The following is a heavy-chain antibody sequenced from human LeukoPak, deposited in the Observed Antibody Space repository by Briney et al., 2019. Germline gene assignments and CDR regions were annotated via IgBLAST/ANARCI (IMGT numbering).Heavy chain of an antibody. D-gene: IGHD1-26*01. J-gene: IGHJ6*03. CDR3: ARDRVGATSYYYYYMDV. Sequence: NPSETLSLTCAVSGGSISSSNWWSWVRQPPGKGLEWIGEIYHSGSTNYNPSLKSRVTISVDKSKNQFSLKLSSVTAADTAVYYCARDRVGATSYYYYYMDVWGKGTTVTVSS. V-gene: IGHV4-4*02. CDR1: GGSISSSNW. CDR2: IYHSGST.